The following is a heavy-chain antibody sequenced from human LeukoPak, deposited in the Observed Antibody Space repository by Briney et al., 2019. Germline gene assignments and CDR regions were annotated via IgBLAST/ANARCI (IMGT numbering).Heavy chain of an antibody. D-gene: IGHD3-22*01. J-gene: IGHJ4*02. CDR3: ARDSRGYYDSSGYFDH. CDR2: IYYSGTT. CDR1: GGSFSGYY. Sequence: SETLSLTCAVYGGSFSGYYWSWIRQPPGKGLEWIGYIYYSGTTKQNPSLKSRVTLSVDTSKNQLYLKLNSVTAADTAVYYCARDSRGYYDSSGYFDHWGQGTLVTVSS. V-gene: IGHV4-59*01.